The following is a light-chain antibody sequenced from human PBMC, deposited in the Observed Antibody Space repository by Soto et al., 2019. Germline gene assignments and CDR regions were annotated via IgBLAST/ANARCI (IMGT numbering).Light chain of an antibody. CDR1: SGHSSYA. CDR2: LNSDGSH. J-gene: IGLJ2*01. CDR3: QTWGTGPVV. Sequence: QPVLTQSPSASASLGASVKFTCTLSSGHSSYAIAWHQQQPEKGPRYLMKLNSDGSHSKGDGIPDRFSGSSSGAERYLTISSLQSDDEADYYCQTWGTGPVVFGGGTKVTVL. V-gene: IGLV4-69*01.